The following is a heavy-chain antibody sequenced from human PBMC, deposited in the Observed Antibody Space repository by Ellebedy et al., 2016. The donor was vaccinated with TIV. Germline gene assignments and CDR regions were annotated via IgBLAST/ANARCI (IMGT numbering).Heavy chain of an antibody. D-gene: IGHD3-10*01. J-gene: IGHJ4*02. V-gene: IGHV4-38-2*02. CDR3: AIFTMVREDFDY. CDR1: GYSISSGYY. Sequence: SETLSLXCTVSGYSISSGYYWGWIRQPPGKGLEWIGSIYHSGSTYYNPSLKSRVTISVDTSKNQFSLKLSSVTAADTAVYYCAIFTMVREDFDYWGQGTLVTVSS. CDR2: IYHSGST.